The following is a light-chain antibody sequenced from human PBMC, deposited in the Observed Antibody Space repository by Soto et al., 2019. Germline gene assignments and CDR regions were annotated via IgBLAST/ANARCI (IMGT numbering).Light chain of an antibody. CDR3: QQYDNSPWT. CDR1: QSVSSSF. V-gene: IGKV3-20*01. CDR2: GAS. Sequence: EIVLTQSPGTLSLSPGERATLSCRASQSVSSSFLAWYQQKPGQAPRLPIYGASSRATGIPDRFSGSGSGTDFTLTISGLEPEDFAVYYCQQYDNSPWTFGQGTKVEIK. J-gene: IGKJ1*01.